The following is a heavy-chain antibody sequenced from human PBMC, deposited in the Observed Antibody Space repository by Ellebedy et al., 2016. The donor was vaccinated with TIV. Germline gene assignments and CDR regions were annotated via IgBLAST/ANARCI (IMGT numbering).Heavy chain of an antibody. CDR1: GFTFSSYA. Sequence: GESLKISXAASGFTFSSYAMSWVRQAPGKGLEWVSAISGSGGSTYYADSVKGRFTISRDNSKNTLYLQMNSLRAEDTAVYYCANDYYGSGSYYTGGSFDYWGQGTLVTVSS. D-gene: IGHD3-10*01. CDR3: ANDYYGSGSYYTGGSFDY. J-gene: IGHJ4*02. CDR2: ISGSGGST. V-gene: IGHV3-23*01.